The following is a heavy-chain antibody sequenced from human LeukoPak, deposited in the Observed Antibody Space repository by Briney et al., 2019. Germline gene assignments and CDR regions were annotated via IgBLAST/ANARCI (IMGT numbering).Heavy chain of an antibody. D-gene: IGHD5-24*01. J-gene: IGHJ4*02. Sequence: TPGGSLRLSCAASGFTFSDYYMSWIRQAPGKGLEWVSYISSSGSTIYYADSVKGRFTISRDNAKNSLYLQMNSLRAEDTAVYYCARDFSGPRDGYNFKWLAPVSWGQGTLVTVSS. CDR3: ARDFSGPRDGYNFKWLAPVS. CDR1: GFTFSDYY. CDR2: ISSSGSTI. V-gene: IGHV3-11*04.